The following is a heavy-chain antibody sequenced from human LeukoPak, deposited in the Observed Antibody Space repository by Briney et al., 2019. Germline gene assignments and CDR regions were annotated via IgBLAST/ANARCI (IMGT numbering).Heavy chain of an antibody. CDR1: AGSISSSSYY. CDR2: IYYSGST. V-gene: IGHV4-39*01. Sequence: SETLSLTCTVSAGSISSSSYYWGWIRQPPGKGLEWIGSIYYSGSTYYNPSLKSRVTISVDTSKNQFSLKLSSVTAADTAVYYCARHLAGYLYYYGMDVWGQGTTVTVSS. D-gene: IGHD6-19*01. CDR3: ARHLAGYLYYYGMDV. J-gene: IGHJ6*02.